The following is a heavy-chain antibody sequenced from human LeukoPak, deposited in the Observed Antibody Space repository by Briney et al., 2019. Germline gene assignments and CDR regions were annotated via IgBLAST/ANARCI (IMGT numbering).Heavy chain of an antibody. CDR1: GFTFSSYA. J-gene: IGHJ4*02. CDR2: ISGSGGST. D-gene: IGHD3-22*01. V-gene: IGHV3-23*01. Sequence: GGSPRLSCAASGFTFSSYAMSWVRQAPGKELEWVSAISGSGGSTYYADSVKGRFTISRDNSKNTLYLQMNSLRAEDTAVYYCASVADSSGYYYVFGYWGQGTLVTVSS. CDR3: ASVADSSGYYYVFGY.